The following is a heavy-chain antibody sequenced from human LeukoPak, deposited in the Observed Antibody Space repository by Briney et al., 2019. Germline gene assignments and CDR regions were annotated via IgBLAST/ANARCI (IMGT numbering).Heavy chain of an antibody. V-gene: IGHV3-11*04. D-gene: IGHD6-19*01. CDR2: ISHSGSTI. J-gene: IGHJ4*02. Sequence: PGGSLRLSCAASGFTFSDYYMSWIRQAPGKGLEWISFISHSGSTIYYADSVKGRFTISRDNAKNSLYLEMNSLRADDTAVYYCARRRGSSWEAYFEYWGQGTLVTVSS. CDR1: GFTFSDYY. CDR3: ARRRGSSWEAYFEY.